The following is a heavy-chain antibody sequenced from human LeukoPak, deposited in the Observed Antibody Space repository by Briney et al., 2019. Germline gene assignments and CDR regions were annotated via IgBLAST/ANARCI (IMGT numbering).Heavy chain of an antibody. V-gene: IGHV3-7*04. CDR3: ARVGATHYYYYMDV. J-gene: IGHJ6*03. CDR1: GFTFSSYW. CDR2: IKQDGSEK. D-gene: IGHD1-26*01. Sequence: GGSPRLSCAASGFTFSSYWMSWVRQAPGKGLEWVANIKQDGSEKYYVDSVKGRFTISRDNAKNSLYLQMNSLRAEDTAVYYCARVGATHYYYYMDVWGKGTTVTVSS.